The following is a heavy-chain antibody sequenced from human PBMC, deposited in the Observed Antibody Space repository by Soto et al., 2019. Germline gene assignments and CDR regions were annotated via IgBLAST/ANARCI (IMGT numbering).Heavy chain of an antibody. V-gene: IGHV3-33*01. J-gene: IGHJ6*02. Sequence: GGSLRLSCAASGFTFSSYGMHWVRQAPGKGLEWVAVIWYDGSNKYYADSVKGRFTISRDNSKNTLYLQMNSLRAEDTAVYYCASMVRGVDNYYYYGMDVWGQGTTVTVSS. D-gene: IGHD3-10*01. CDR1: GFTFSSYG. CDR3: ASMVRGVDNYYYYGMDV. CDR2: IWYDGSNK.